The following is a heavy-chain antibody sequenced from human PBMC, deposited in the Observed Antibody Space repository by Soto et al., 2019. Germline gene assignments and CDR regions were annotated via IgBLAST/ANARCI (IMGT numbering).Heavy chain of an antibody. V-gene: IGHV3-23*01. J-gene: IGHJ4*02. CDR2: FRSGGDDDTT. D-gene: IGHD3-10*01. Sequence: GGSVRLSCAASGFTFSSYSMSWVRQAPGKGLEWVSGFRSGGDDDTTYYADSVRGRFTISRDNSKNTLFLQMNSLRPEDTAIYYCAKKVNSGSGSQFFDYWGQGTLVTFSS. CDR3: AKKVNSGSGSQFFDY. CDR1: GFTFSSYS.